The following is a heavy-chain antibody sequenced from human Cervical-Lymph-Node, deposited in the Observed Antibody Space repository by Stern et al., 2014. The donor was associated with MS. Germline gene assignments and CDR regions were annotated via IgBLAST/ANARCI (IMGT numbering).Heavy chain of an antibody. D-gene: IGHD6-6*01. Sequence: EVHLVESGAAVKKSGESLKISCKGSGYSFPAYWIAWVRQMPGKGLEWMGIIYPGDSDFRYSPAFQGQVTISADKSTRTAYLQWSSLKASDTAMYYCARQEGSRHYGLDVWGQGTTVTVSS. J-gene: IGHJ6*02. V-gene: IGHV5-51*01. CDR1: GYSFPAYW. CDR3: ARQEGSRHYGLDV. CDR2: IYPGDSDF.